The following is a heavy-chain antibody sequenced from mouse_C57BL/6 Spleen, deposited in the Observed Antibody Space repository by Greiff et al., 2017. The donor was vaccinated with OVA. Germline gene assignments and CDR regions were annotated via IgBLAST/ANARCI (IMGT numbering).Heavy chain of an antibody. V-gene: IGHV14-4*01. J-gene: IGHJ3*01. D-gene: IGHD4-1*01. CDR1: GFNIKDDY. CDR2: IDPENGDT. Sequence: EVQGVESGAELVRPGASVKLSCTASGFNIKDDYMHWVKQRPEQGLEWIGWIDPENGDTEYASKFQGKATITADTSSNTAYLQLSSLTSEDTAVYYCTTSTGTWFAYWGQGTLVTVSA. CDR3: TTSTGTWFAY.